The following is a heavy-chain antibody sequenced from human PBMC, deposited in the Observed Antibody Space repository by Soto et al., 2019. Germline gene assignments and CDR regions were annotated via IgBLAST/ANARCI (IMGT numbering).Heavy chain of an antibody. Sequence: SETLSLTCTVSGGSISSYYWSWIRQPPGKGLEWIGYIYYSGSTNYNPSLKSRVTISVDTSKNQFSLKLGSVTAADTAVYYCARDHSSGWLNWFDPWGQGTLVTVSS. J-gene: IGHJ5*02. CDR3: ARDHSSGWLNWFDP. D-gene: IGHD6-19*01. CDR2: IYYSGST. V-gene: IGHV4-59*01. CDR1: GGSISSYY.